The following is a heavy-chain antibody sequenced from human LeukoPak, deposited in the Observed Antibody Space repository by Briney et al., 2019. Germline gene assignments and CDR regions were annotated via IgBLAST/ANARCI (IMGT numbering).Heavy chain of an antibody. CDR2: IIPIFGTA. Sequence: GASVKVSCKASGYTFTSYDISWVRQAPGQGLEWMGGIIPIFGTANYAQKFQGRVTITTDESTSTAYMELSSLRSEDTAVYYCATSPSSGWYPDYWGQGTLVTVSS. D-gene: IGHD6-19*01. CDR1: GYTFTSYD. CDR3: ATSPSSGWYPDY. V-gene: IGHV1-69*05. J-gene: IGHJ4*02.